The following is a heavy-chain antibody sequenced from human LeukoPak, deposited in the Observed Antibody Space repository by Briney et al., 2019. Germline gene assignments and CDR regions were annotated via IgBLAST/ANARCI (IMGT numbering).Heavy chain of an antibody. V-gene: IGHV3-11*05. Sequence: GGSLRLSCAASGFTFSDYDMSWIRQAPGKGLEWVSYITHSSSYTKYADSLEGRLTISRDNAKNSLYLQMNSLRAEDTAVYYCAREVPGGWYFDLWGRGTLVTVSS. J-gene: IGHJ2*01. D-gene: IGHD3-10*01. CDR2: ITHSSSYT. CDR1: GFTFSDYD. CDR3: AREVPGGWYFDL.